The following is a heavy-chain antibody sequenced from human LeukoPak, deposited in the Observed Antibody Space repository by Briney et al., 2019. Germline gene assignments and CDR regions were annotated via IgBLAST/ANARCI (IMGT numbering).Heavy chain of an antibody. CDR3: ARWGGAAGCYYYMDV. D-gene: IGHD3-16*01. CDR1: GYTFTSYD. V-gene: IGHV1-8*03. J-gene: IGHJ6*03. Sequence: ASVKVSCKASGYTFTSYDINWVRQATGQGLEWMGWMNPNSGNTGYAQKFQGRVTITRNTSISTAYMELSRLRSDDTAVYYCARWGGAAGCYYYMDVWGKGTTVTISS. CDR2: MNPNSGNT.